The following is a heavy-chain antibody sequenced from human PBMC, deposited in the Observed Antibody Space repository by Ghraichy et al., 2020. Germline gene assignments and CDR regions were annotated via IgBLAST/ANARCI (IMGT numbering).Heavy chain of an antibody. CDR3: ARVKVGTAAIMPYAYYSMDV. D-gene: IGHD2-21*02. J-gene: IGHJ6*01. V-gene: IGHV1-18*01. Sequence: ASVKVSCKASGYTFTSYDIPWVRQAPGQGLEWMGWISAYNGNTNFAQRLQGRVTMTTDTSSSTAYMELRSLRPDDTAIYYCARVKVGTAAIMPYAYYSMDVSGQATPVTVSS. CDR1: GYTFTSYD. CDR2: ISAYNGNT.